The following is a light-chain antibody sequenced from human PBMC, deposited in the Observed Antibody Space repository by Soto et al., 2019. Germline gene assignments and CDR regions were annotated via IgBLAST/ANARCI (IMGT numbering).Light chain of an antibody. CDR1: QSTSIY. CDR2: AAS. V-gene: IGKV1-39*01. J-gene: IGKJ2*01. Sequence: DIQMTQSPSSLSASVGDRVTITCRAGQSTSIYVNWYQQKPGKAPKLLIYAASSLQSGVPSRFSGSQSGIEFTLTISSLQPEDFADYYCQQSYITPYTFGQGTKLEIK. CDR3: QQSYITPYT.